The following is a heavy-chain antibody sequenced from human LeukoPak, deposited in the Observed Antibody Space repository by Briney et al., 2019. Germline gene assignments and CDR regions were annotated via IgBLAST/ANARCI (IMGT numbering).Heavy chain of an antibody. V-gene: IGHV3-21*01. CDR2: ISSSSSYI. CDR1: GFTFSSYS. D-gene: IGHD3-22*01. Sequence: PRGSLRLSCAASGFTFSSYSMNWVRQAPGKGLEWVSSISSSSSYIYYADSVKGRFTISRDNAKNSLYLQMNSLRAEDTAVYYCARDSWYYDSSGPYYFDYWGQGTRGTVSS. CDR3: ARDSWYYDSSGPYYFDY. J-gene: IGHJ4*02.